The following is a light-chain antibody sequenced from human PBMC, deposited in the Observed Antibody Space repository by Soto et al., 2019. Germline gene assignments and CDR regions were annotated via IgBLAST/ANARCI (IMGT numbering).Light chain of an antibody. CDR2: SDS. CDR3: QVWGSCSDLGV. CDR1: NIRSKA. V-gene: IGLV3-12*02. J-gene: IGLJ2*01. Sequence: SYELTQPYSGSAATAQMARITCGGNNIRSKAVHRYQQKPGQDPVLVITSDSNRPSGIPERFSGSNPGNTATLTISRIEAGDEADYYCQVWGSCSDLGVFGGGTKVTVL.